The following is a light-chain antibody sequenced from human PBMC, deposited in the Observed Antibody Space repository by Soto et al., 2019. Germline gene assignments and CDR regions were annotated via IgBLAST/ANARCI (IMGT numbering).Light chain of an antibody. V-gene: IGLV2-11*01. Sequence: QSGLTQPASVSGSPGQSITFSCTGTSSDVGSYDYVSWHQQHPGKAPRLIIYDVNKRPSGVPDRFFGSKSGNTASLIISGLQGEDEADYYCCSHAGTYSFYVFGIGTKVTVL. J-gene: IGLJ1*01. CDR1: SSDVGSYDY. CDR3: CSHAGTYSFYV. CDR2: DVN.